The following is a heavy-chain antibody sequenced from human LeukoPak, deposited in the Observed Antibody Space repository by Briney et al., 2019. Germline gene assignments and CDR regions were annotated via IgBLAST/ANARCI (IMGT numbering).Heavy chain of an antibody. J-gene: IGHJ6*02. V-gene: IGHV3-23*01. CDR3: ARCYTYGTTWFGGLDV. D-gene: IGHD3-10*01. CDR2: IRGGGSDT. Sequence: QTGGSLRLSCAASGFTFSSDTMTWVRQVSGKGLEWVSSIRGGGSDTHYAGTVRGRFTISRDNSKNTLYLQMNSLRAEDTAVYYCARCYTYGTTWFGGLDVWGQGTTVTVSS. CDR1: GFTFSSDT.